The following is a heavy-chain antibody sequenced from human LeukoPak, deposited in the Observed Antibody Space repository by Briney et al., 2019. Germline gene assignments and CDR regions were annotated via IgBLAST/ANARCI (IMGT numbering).Heavy chain of an antibody. V-gene: IGHV1-18*01. J-gene: IGHJ3*01. CDR3: ARDSPYYCSSTSCYTGDAFDL. CDR2: ISSYNGNT. D-gene: IGHD2-2*02. CDR1: GYTCTSYC. Sequence: GASVKVSCKASGYTCTSYCSSWVRQAPGQGLEGMGWISSYNGNTNYAQKLQGRDTMTTDTSTSTAYKELRSLRSDDTAVYYCARDSPYYCSSTSCYTGDAFDLWGQGTMVTVSS.